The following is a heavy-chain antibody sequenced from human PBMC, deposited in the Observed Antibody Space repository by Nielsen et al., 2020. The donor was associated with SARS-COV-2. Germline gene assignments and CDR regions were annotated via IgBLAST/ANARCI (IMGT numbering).Heavy chain of an antibody. D-gene: IGHD6-6*01. CDR3: ARAYSSSSNRLGFYYYYGMDV. V-gene: IGHV4-31*02. Sequence: RQAPGKGLEWIGYIYYSGNTYYNPSLKSRVTISADTSKNQFSLKLSSVTAADTAVYYCARAYSSSSNRLGFYYYYGMDVWGQGTTVTVSS. CDR2: IYYSGNT. J-gene: IGHJ6*02.